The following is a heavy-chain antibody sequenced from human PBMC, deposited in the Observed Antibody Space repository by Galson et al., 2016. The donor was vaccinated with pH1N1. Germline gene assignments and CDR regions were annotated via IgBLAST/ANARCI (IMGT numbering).Heavy chain of an antibody. J-gene: IGHJ4*02. Sequence: SVKVSCKAAGYSVTRYYMHWVRQAPGQGLEWMGIIDPSGGTTTYSQKFQGRIILTRDTSTNSVHMELTNLRPDDSATYFCARRYYFDYWGQGTLVTVSS. V-gene: IGHV1-46*01. CDR1: GYSVTRYY. CDR3: ARRYYFDY. CDR2: IDPSGGTT.